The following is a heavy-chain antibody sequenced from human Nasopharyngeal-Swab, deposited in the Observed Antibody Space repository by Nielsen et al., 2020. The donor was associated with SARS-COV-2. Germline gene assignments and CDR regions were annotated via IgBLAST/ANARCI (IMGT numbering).Heavy chain of an antibody. CDR1: GFTFSSYA. V-gene: IGHV3-23*01. CDR2: ISGSGGST. CDR3: AKDYYDSSGYHPDAFDI. J-gene: IGHJ3*02. Sequence: GESLRISCAASGFTFSSYAMSWVRQAPGKGLEWVSAISGSGGSTYYADSVKGRFTISRDNSKNTLHLQMNSLRAEDTAVYYCAKDYYDSSGYHPDAFDIWGQGTMVTVSS. D-gene: IGHD3-22*01.